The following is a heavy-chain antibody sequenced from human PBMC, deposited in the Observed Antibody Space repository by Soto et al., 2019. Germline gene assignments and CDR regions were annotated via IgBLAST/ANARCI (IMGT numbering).Heavy chain of an antibody. CDR1: GGTFSSYA. J-gene: IGHJ5*02. CDR2: IIPIFGTA. V-gene: IGHV1-69*06. D-gene: IGHD2-2*01. Sequence: QVQLVQSGAEVKKPGSSVKVSCKASGGTFSSYAISWVRQAPGQGLEWMGGIIPIFGTANYAQKFQGRVTITADKSTSTAYMEMSSLGSEDTAVYYCARDGLGKDDILVVPAAIPYNWFDPWGQGTLVTVSS. CDR3: ARDGLGKDDILVVPAAIPYNWFDP.